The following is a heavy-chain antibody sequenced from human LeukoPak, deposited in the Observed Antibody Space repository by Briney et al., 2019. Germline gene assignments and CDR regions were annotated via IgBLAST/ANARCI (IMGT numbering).Heavy chain of an antibody. V-gene: IGHV4-38-2*02. CDR3: ARIDSGYYYANDAFDI. D-gene: IGHD3-22*01. Sequence: PSETLSLTCTVSGYSISSGYYWGWIRQPPGKGLEWIGSIYHSGSTYYNPSLKSRVTISVDTSKNQFSLKLSSVTAADTAVYYCARIDSGYYYANDAFDIWGQGTMVTVSS. CDR2: IYHSGST. CDR1: GYSISSGYY. J-gene: IGHJ3*02.